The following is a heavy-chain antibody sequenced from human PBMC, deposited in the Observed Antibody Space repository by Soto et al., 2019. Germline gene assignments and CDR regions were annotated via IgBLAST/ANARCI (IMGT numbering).Heavy chain of an antibody. Sequence: QVQLQQWGAGLLKPSETLSLTCAVYGGFVSSGSYYWSWIRQPPGKGLEWIGEMSHSGGTHFNPPLKSRVTISVDTSKNQFSLKMSSVTAADTALYYCARVERGTATTVVDDFDIWGPGTMVTVSS. CDR1: GGFVSSGSYY. CDR2: MSHSGGT. D-gene: IGHD1-1*01. CDR3: ARVERGTATTVVDDFDI. J-gene: IGHJ3*02. V-gene: IGHV4-34*01.